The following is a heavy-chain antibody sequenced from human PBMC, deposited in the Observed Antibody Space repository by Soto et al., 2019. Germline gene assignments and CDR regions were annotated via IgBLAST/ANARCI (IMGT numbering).Heavy chain of an antibody. CDR1: GGSVSSGSYY. J-gene: IGHJ4*02. V-gene: IGHV4-61*01. CDR2: IYYSGST. CDR3: ARGRKRFDY. Sequence: PSETLSLTCTVSGGSVSSGSYYWSWIRQPPGKGLEWIGYIYYSGSTNYNPSLKSRVTISVDTSKNQFSLKLSSVTAADTAVYYCARGRKRFDYWGQGTLVTVSS.